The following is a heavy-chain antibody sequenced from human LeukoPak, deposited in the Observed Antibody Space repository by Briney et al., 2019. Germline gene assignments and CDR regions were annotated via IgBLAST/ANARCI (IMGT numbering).Heavy chain of an antibody. V-gene: IGHV3-48*03. CDR3: ARTAYDLRGQSLVPGLDS. Sequence: GSLRLSCAASGFTFRNYQMNWVRQAPGKGLEWVSYIGNIISTTHYADSVRGRFTVSRDDAKSSLYLQMSSLRVEDTAVYYCARTAYDLRGQSLVPGLDSWGQGTLVTVSS. CDR1: GFTFRNYQ. J-gene: IGHJ4*02. CDR2: IGNIISTT. D-gene: IGHD6-19*01.